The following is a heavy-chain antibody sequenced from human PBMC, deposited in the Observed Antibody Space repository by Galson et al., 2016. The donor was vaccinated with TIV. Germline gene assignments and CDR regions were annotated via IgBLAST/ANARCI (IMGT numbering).Heavy chain of an antibody. V-gene: IGHV1-46*01. CDR1: GYSFTRYY. J-gene: IGHJ4*02. CDR2: IDPSGGST. D-gene: IGHD2-15*01. Sequence: SVKVSCKASGYSFTRYYMHWVRQAPGQGLKWMGVIDPSGGSTTYAQKFQGRVTMTRDMSTSTVYMELSSLRSEDTAVYYCATFSCARGTFDYWGQGTLITVSS. CDR3: ATFSCARGTFDY.